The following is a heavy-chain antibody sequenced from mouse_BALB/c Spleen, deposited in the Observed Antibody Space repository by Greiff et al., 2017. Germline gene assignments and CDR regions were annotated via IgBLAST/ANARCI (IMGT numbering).Heavy chain of an antibody. Sequence: EVKLMESGPGLVKPSQSPSLTCSVTGYSITSGYYWNWIRQFPGNKLEWMGYISYDGSNNYNPSLKDRISITRDTSKNQFFLKLNSVTTEDTATYYCARGLSTMITTRAMDYWGQGTSVTVSS. D-gene: IGHD2-4*01. CDR2: ISYDGSN. V-gene: IGHV3-6*02. J-gene: IGHJ4*01. CDR1: GYSITSGYY. CDR3: ARGLSTMITTRAMDY.